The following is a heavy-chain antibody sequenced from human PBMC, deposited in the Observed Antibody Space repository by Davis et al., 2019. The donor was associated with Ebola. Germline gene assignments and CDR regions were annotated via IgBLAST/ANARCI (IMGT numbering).Heavy chain of an antibody. CDR1: GYTFTNYW. D-gene: IGHD3-22*01. Sequence: GGSLRPSCSGSGYTFTNYWIGWVRQMPGKGLEWMGIIYPRDSDTRYSPSFQGQVTISADKSISTAYLQWSSLKASDPAMYYCARQADYYDSSGYPCFDYWGQGTLVTVSS. CDR3: ARQADYYDSSGYPCFDY. J-gene: IGHJ4*02. V-gene: IGHV5-51*01. CDR2: IYPRDSDT.